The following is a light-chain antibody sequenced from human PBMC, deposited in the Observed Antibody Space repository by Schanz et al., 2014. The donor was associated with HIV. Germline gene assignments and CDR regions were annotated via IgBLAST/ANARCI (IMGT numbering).Light chain of an antibody. V-gene: IGLV2-8*01. CDR2: EVS. CDR1: SSDVGGYNY. Sequence: QSALTQPPSASGSPGQSVTISCTGTSSDVGGYNYVSWYQQHPGKAPKLMIYEVSERPSGVSHRFSGSKSGNTASLTISGLQAEDEADYYCSSHAGRSSFVVFGGGTKLTVL. J-gene: IGLJ2*01. CDR3: SSHAGRSSFVV.